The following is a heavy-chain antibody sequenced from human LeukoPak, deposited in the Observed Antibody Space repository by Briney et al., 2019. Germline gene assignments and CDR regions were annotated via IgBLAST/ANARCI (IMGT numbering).Heavy chain of an antibody. J-gene: IGHJ5*02. Sequence: GGALRLSCAASGFTFSSYVMTWVRQAPGKGLEWVSGISGGGSTSYADSVKGRFTISRDNSRNTAYLQMSGLTVDDTAVYYCAKGYGGSTWGQGTLVVVSS. CDR1: GFTFSSYV. D-gene: IGHD4/OR15-4a*01. V-gene: IGHV3-23*01. CDR2: ISGGGST. CDR3: AKGYGGST.